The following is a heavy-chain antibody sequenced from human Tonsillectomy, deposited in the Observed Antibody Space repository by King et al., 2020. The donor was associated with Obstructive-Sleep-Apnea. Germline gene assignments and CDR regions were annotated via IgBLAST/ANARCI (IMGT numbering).Heavy chain of an antibody. CDR2: IRSTAYGGTS. CDR1: GFTFGDFA. CDR3: SRSPHYYGVDV. J-gene: IGHJ6*02. Sequence: VQLVESGGGLVQPGRSLRLSCTASGFTFGDFAMNWFRQAPGKGLEWIGFIRSTAYGGTSEYAASVKGRFTISRDDSKSIACLQMNSLKTEDTAVYYCSRSPHYYGVDVWDQGTTVTVSS. V-gene: IGHV3-49*03.